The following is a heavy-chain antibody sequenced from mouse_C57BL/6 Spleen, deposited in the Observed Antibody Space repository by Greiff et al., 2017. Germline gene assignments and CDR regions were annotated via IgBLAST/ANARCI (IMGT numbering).Heavy chain of an antibody. Sequence: EVKLQESGPGMVKPSQSLSLTCTVTGYSITSGYDWHWIRHFPGNKLEWMGYISYSGSTNYNPSLKSRISITHDTSKNHFFLKLNSVTTEDTATDYCARDRRGYYGSPWFAYWGQGTLVTVSA. CDR2: ISYSGST. V-gene: IGHV3-1*01. CDR3: ARDRRGYYGSPWFAY. J-gene: IGHJ3*01. CDR1: GYSITSGYD. D-gene: IGHD1-1*01.